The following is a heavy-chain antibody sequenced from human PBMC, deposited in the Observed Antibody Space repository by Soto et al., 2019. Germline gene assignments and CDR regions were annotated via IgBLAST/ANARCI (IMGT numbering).Heavy chain of an antibody. CDR1: GCSISSSTHY. Sequence: SETLSLTCTVSGCSISSSTHYWGLIRQPPGKGLEWIGSIYYSGTAYYNPSLKSRVTISVDTSKNQFSLKLSSVTAADTAVYYCARHPFRRGGSDYWGQGTLVTVSS. J-gene: IGHJ4*02. CDR2: IYYSGTA. D-gene: IGHD1-26*01. V-gene: IGHV4-39*01. CDR3: ARHPFRRGGSDY.